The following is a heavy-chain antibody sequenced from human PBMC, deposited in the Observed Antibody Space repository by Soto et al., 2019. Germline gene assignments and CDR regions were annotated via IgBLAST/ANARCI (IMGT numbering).Heavy chain of an antibody. CDR2: ISSSSSYI. V-gene: IGHV3-21*01. J-gene: IGHJ4*02. Sequence: PGGSLRLSCAASGFTFSSYSMNWVRQAPGKGLEWVSSISSSSSYIYYADSVKGRFTISRDNAKNSLYLQMNSLRAEDTAVYYCARDRVTMKAPKRYFDYWGQGTLVTVSS. CDR3: ARDRVTMKAPKRYFDY. D-gene: IGHD3-22*01. CDR1: GFTFSSYS.